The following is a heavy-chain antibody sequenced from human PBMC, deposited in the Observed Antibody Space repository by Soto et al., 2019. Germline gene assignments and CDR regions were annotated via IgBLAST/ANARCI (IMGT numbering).Heavy chain of an antibody. CDR1: GFTFSNAW. J-gene: IGHJ4*02. CDR2: IKSKTDGGTT. V-gene: IGHV3-15*01. D-gene: IGHD1-26*01. Sequence: GGSLRLSCAASGFTFSNAWMSWVRQAPGKGLEWVGRIKSKTDGGTTDYAAPVKGRFTISRDDSKNTLYLQMNSLKTEDTAVYYCTTDLVGATGSVLFDYWGQGTLVTVSS. CDR3: TTDLVGATGSVLFDY.